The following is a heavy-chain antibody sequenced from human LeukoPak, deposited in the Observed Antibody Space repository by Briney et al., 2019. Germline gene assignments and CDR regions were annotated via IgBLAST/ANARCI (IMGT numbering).Heavy chain of an antibody. J-gene: IGHJ4*02. CDR2: IYSSGST. V-gene: IGHV3-66*01. D-gene: IGHD5-24*01. CDR1: GIIFSSNH. Sequence: GGSLRLSCAVSGIIFSSNHMNWVRQAPGKGLEWVSVIYSSGSTYYADSVKGRFTISRDNSKNTLYLQMNSLRAEDTAVYYCARDVNGDGYTSFDYWGLGILVTVSS. CDR3: ARDVNGDGYTSFDY.